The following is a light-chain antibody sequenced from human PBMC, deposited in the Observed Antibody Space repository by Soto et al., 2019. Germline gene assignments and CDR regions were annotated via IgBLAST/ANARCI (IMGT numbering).Light chain of an antibody. Sequence: SYELTQPPSVSVAPGKTARITCGGNNIGSKSVHWYQQKPGQAPVLVIYYDSDRPSGIPERFSGSNSGNTATLTISRVEAGDEADYCCQVWDSSSDLGVFGTGTKLTVL. CDR1: NIGSKS. CDR2: YDS. V-gene: IGLV3-21*04. CDR3: QVWDSSSDLGV. J-gene: IGLJ1*01.